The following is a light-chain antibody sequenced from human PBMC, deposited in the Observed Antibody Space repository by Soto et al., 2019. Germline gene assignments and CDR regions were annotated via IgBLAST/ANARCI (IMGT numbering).Light chain of an antibody. CDR2: RNN. CDR1: SSNIGSNY. J-gene: IGLJ2*01. CDR3: AAWYDSLSGPV. Sequence: QSVLTQPPSASGTPGQRVTISCSGSSSNIGSNYVYWYQQLPGTVPKLLIYRNNQRPSGVPDRFSGSKSGTSASLAISGLRSEDEADYYCAAWYDSLSGPVFGGGTKLTVL. V-gene: IGLV1-47*01.